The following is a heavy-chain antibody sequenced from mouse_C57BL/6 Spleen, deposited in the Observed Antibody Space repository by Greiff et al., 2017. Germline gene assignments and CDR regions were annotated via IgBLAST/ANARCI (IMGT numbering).Heavy chain of an antibody. J-gene: IGHJ2*01. Sequence: EVQLQQSGPGLVKPSQSLSLTCSVTGYSITSGYYWNWIRQFPGNKLEWMGYISYDGSNNYNPSLKNRISITRDTSKHQFFLKLNTVTTEDTATYYCARGDSNFFFDYWGQGTTLTVSS. CDR3: ARGDSNFFFDY. CDR2: ISYDGSN. V-gene: IGHV3-6*01. CDR1: GYSITSGYY. D-gene: IGHD2-5*01.